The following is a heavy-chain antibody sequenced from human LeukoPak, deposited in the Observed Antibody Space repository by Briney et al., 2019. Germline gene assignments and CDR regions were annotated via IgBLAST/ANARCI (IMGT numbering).Heavy chain of an antibody. Sequence: GGSLRLSCAASGFTFSSFAMNWGRQAPGKGLEWVSTISGRGDGTYYADSVKGRFTISRDNSKNTLYLQMNSLRAEDTAVYYCAKGDQYYYDSSGQVDYWGQGTLVTVSS. CDR2: ISGRGDGT. CDR3: AKGDQYYYDSSGQVDY. V-gene: IGHV3-23*01. J-gene: IGHJ4*02. D-gene: IGHD3-22*01. CDR1: GFTFSSFA.